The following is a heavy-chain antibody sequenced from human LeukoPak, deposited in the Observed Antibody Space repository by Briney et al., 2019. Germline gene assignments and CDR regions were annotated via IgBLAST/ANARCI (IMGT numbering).Heavy chain of an antibody. CDR2: IYYRGNT. V-gene: IGHV4-59*01. J-gene: IGHJ4*02. Sequence: KPLETLSLTCTVSGGSINNYYWSWIRQPPGKGLEWIAYIYYRGNTNYNPSLKSRVTISVDTSNNHFSLRLSSVTAADTAMYFCATSPESGWSDYWGQGTLVTVSS. D-gene: IGHD6-19*01. CDR3: ATSPESGWSDY. CDR1: GGSINNYY.